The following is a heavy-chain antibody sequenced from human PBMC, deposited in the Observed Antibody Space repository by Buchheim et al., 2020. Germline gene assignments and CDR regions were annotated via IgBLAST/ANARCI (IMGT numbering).Heavy chain of an antibody. D-gene: IGHD3-3*01. CDR3: ARGQYDFWSGYYPYYYYYMDV. J-gene: IGHJ6*03. CDR1: GGSISSSSYY. CDR2: IYYSGST. Sequence: QLQLQESGPGLVKPSETLSLTCTVSGGSISSSSYYWGWIRQPPGKGLEWIGGIYYSGSTYYNPSLKSRVTISVDTSKNQFSLKLSSVTAADTAVYYCARGQYDFWSGYYPYYYYYMDVWGKGTT. V-gene: IGHV4-39*01.